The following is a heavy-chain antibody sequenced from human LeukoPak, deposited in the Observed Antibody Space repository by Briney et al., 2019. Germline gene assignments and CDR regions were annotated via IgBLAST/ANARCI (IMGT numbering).Heavy chain of an antibody. Sequence: ASVKVSCKASGYTFTSYGISWVRQAPGQGLEWMGWISAYNCNTNYAQKLQGRVTMTTDTSTSTAYMELRSLRSDDTAVYYCARDLGTAMVPYFDYWGQGTLVTVSS. V-gene: IGHV1-18*04. CDR2: ISAYNCNT. CDR3: ARDLGTAMVPYFDY. D-gene: IGHD5-18*01. J-gene: IGHJ4*02. CDR1: GYTFTSYG.